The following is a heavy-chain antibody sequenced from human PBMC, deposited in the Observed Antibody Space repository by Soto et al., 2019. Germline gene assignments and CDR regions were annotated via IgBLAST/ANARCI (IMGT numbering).Heavy chain of an antibody. CDR2: ISPYIGDT. V-gene: IGHV1-18*01. Sequence: QVHLEQSGAEVREPGASVQVSCNTSGYTFTSDGVTWLRQAPGQGLEWMGWISPYIGDTNYAEKFQGRVTMNADTSTRTAYMELRRLTSDHTATYYCARETAYCSGRTCYTAFDVWGQGTVVTVSS. D-gene: IGHD2-15*01. CDR3: ARETAYCSGRTCYTAFDV. J-gene: IGHJ3*01. CDR1: GYTFTSDG.